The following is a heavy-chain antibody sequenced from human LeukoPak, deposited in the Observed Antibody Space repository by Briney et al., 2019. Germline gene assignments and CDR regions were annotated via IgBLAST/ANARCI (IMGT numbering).Heavy chain of an antibody. CDR2: IIHSGST. J-gene: IGHJ3*02. Sequence: PSETLSLTCAVYGGSFSGYYWSWIRQPPVKGLEWIGAIIHSGSTNYNPSLKSRVTISVDTPKNQFSLKLTSVTAADTAVYYCARPHYGDYAFDIWGQGTMVTVSS. D-gene: IGHD4-17*01. V-gene: IGHV4-34*12. CDR1: GGSFSGYY. CDR3: ARPHYGDYAFDI.